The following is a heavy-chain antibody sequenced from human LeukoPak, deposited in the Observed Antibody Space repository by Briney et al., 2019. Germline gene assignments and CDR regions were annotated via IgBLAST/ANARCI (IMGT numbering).Heavy chain of an antibody. D-gene: IGHD6-19*01. J-gene: IGHJ2*01. CDR1: GYTFTSYG. CDR2: ISAYNGNT. CDR3: ARDLHSCGWYGMSNTYWYFDL. V-gene: IGHV1-18*01. Sequence: GSVKVSCKASGYTFTSYGISWVRQAPGQGLEWMGWISAYNGNTNYAQKLQGRVTMTTDTSTSTAYMELRSLRSDDTAVYYCARDLHSCGWYGMSNTYWYFDLWGRGTLVTVSS.